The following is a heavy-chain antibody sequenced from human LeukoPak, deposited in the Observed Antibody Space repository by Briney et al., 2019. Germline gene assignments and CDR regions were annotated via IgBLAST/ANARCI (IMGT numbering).Heavy chain of an antibody. J-gene: IGHJ5*02. CDR1: GYTFTGYY. CDR2: ISIYNGNT. V-gene: IGHV1-18*04. D-gene: IGHD3-3*01. CDR3: ARITYDFWSGYYMPDDP. Sequence: ASVKVSCKASGYTFTGYYMHWVRQAPGQGLEWMGWISIYNGNTDYAQKLRGRVTMTTDTSTSTAYMELRSLRSGDTAVYYCARITYDFWSGYYMPDDPWGQGTLVTVSS.